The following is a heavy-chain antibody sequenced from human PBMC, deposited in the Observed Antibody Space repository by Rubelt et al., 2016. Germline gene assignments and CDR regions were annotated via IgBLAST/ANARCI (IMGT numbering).Heavy chain of an antibody. V-gene: IGHV1-8*01. CDR1: GYTFTSYD. J-gene: IGHJ2*01. CDR3: ARDRIRIAARQGWYFDL. CDR2: MNPNSGNT. Sequence: QVQLVQSGAEVKKPGASVKVSCKASGYTFTSYDINWVRQATGQGLEWMGWMNPNSGNTNYAQKLQGRVTMTTDTSTSTAYMELRSLRPDDTAVYYCARDRIRIAARQGWYFDLWGRGTLVTVSS. D-gene: IGHD6-6*01.